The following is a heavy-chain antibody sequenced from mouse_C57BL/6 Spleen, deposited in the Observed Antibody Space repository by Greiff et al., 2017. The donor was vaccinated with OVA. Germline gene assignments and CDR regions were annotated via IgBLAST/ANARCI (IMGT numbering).Heavy chain of an antibody. V-gene: IGHV1-61*01. CDR3: ARENLLLNAMDY. D-gene: IGHD1-1*01. CDR2: IYPSDSET. Sequence: QVQLQQPGAELVRPGSSVKLSCKASGYTFTSYWMDWVKQRPGQGLEWIGNIYPSDSETHYNQKFKDKATLTVDKSSSTAYMQLSSLTSEDSAVYYCARENLLLNAMDYWGQGTSVTVSS. J-gene: IGHJ4*01. CDR1: GYTFTSYW.